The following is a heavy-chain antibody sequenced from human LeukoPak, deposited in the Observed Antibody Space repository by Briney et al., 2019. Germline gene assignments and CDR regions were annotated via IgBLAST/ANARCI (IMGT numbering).Heavy chain of an antibody. V-gene: IGHV3-49*03. CDR2: IRSKAYGGTT. J-gene: IGHJ4*02. CDR3: AREGNYYGSGSYDY. Sequence: TGRSLRLSCTASGFTFGDCAMSWFRQAPGKGLEWVGFIRSKAYGGTTEYAASVKGRFTISRDDSKSIAYLQMNSLKTEDTAVYSCAREGNYYGSGSYDYWGQGTLVTVSS. D-gene: IGHD3-10*01. CDR1: GFTFGDCA.